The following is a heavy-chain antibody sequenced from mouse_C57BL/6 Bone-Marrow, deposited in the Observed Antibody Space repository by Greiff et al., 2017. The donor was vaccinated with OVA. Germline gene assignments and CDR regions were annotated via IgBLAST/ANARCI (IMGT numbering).Heavy chain of an antibody. CDR2: IYPRSGNT. CDR3: ARKPSYYGRDAWFAY. CDR1: GYTFTSYG. D-gene: IGHD1-1*01. J-gene: IGHJ3*01. Sequence: VQLQQSGAELARPGASVKLSCKASGYTFTSYGISWVKQRTGQGLEWIGEIYPRSGNTYYNEKFKGKATLTADKSSSTAYMELRSLTSEDSAVYFCARKPSYYGRDAWFAYWGQGTLVTVSA. V-gene: IGHV1-81*01.